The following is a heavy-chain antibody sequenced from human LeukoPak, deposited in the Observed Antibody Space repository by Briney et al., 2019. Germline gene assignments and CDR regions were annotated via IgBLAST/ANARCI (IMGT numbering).Heavy chain of an antibody. Sequence: GASLRLSCAASEFTFSSYAMSWVRQAPGKGLEWVSAIGGSGVNTYYADSVKGRFTISRDNSKNTLYLQMNSLRAEDTAVYYCAKDSLKEGGHWFDPWGQGTLVTVST. J-gene: IGHJ5*02. CDR3: AKDSLKEGGHWFDP. D-gene: IGHD3-16*01. CDR1: EFTFSSYA. V-gene: IGHV3-23*01. CDR2: IGGSGVNT.